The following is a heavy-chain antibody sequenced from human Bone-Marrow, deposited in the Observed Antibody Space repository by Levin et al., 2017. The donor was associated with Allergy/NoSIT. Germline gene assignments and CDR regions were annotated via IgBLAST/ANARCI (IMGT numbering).Heavy chain of an antibody. CDR3: ARAYCGGGSCYSAYYYYYMDV. V-gene: IGHV4-59*01. D-gene: IGHD2-15*01. CDR2: IYYSGST. Sequence: SQTLSLTCTISGDSMSIYYWSWIRQPPGKGLEWIGYIYYSGSTNYNPSLKSRVAISMDTSRTQFSLRLSSVTAADTAVYYCARAYCGGGSCYSAYYYYYMDVWGQGTTVTVSS. J-gene: IGHJ6*03. CDR1: GDSMSIYY.